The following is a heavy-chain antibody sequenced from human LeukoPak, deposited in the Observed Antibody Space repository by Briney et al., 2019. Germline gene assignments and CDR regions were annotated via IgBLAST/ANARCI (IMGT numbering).Heavy chain of an antibody. CDR3: AKDPYVYVWGSYRSN. J-gene: IGHJ4*02. V-gene: IGHV3-23*01. CDR2: ISGSGGST. D-gene: IGHD3-16*02. Sequence: GGSLRLSCAASGFTFSSYAMNWVRQGPGKGLEWVSGISGSGGSTYYADSVKGRFTISRDNSKTTLYLQMNSLRDDDTAVYYCAKDPYVYVWGSYRSNWGQGALVSVSS. CDR1: GFTFSSYA.